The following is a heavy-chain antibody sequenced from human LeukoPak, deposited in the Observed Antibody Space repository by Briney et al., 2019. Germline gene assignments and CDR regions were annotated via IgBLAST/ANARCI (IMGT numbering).Heavy chain of an antibody. CDR2: IFSSGST. Sequence: SETLSLTCTVSGGSINTYYWNWIRQPAGKGLEWIGRIFSSGSTTYSPSLKSRVTMSVDTSKNQFSLRLTSVTAADTAVYYCARGPGELNYWGQGTLVTVSS. D-gene: IGHD7-27*01. V-gene: IGHV4-4*07. CDR1: GGSINTYY. CDR3: ARGPGELNY. J-gene: IGHJ4*02.